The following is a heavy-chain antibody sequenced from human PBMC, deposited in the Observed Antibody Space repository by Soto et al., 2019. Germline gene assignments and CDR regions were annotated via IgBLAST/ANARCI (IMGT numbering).Heavy chain of an antibody. CDR1: GYAFTDCF. V-gene: IGHV1-46*01. J-gene: IGHJ4*02. D-gene: IGHD1-1*01. CDR2: INPFGGRV. CDR3: AGARIGTLNGFDY. Sequence: QVQLVQSGAEVKTPGAAVTVSCKTSGYAFTDCFIHWLRQAPGHGREWMVMINPFGGRVTYAQTLQGIVTMSNDTYATTVYLELNSLVPEKAGVYCCAGARIGTLNGFDYWGQGTLVSVSS.